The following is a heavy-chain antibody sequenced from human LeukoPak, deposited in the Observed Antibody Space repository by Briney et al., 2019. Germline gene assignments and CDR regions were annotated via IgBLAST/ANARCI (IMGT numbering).Heavy chain of an antibody. Sequence: SVNVSCKASGGSFSSYAITWVRQAPGQGLEWMGRIIPIFGTPTYAQKFQGRVTITADMGSSTAYLELTTLTSEDTARYFCAKQGAVRQDYYMDVWGSGTTVTVSS. J-gene: IGHJ6*03. CDR1: GGSFSSYA. D-gene: IGHD3-16*01. CDR2: IIPIFGTP. V-gene: IGHV1-69*06. CDR3: AKQGAVRQDYYMDV.